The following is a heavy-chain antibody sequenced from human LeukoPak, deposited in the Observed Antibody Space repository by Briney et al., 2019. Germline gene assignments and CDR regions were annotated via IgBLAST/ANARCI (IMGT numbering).Heavy chain of an antibody. CDR2: ISASGGST. Sequence: PGGSLRLSCAVSGVIFNNYAMSWVRQAPGRGLEWVSVISASGGSTYYADSVKGRFTISRDNSKNTLYLQMNSLRAEDTAVYYCANPLDYWGQGTLVTVSS. J-gene: IGHJ4*02. CDR3: ANPLDY. CDR1: GVIFNNYA. V-gene: IGHV3-23*01.